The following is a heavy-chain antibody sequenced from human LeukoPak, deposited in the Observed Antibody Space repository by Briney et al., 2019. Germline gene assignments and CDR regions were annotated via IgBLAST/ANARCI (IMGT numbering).Heavy chain of an antibody. J-gene: IGHJ4*02. D-gene: IGHD6-19*01. Sequence: SETLSLTCAVYGGSFSGYYWSWIRQPPGKGLEWIGEINHSGSTNYNPSLKSRVTISVDTSKNQFSLKLSSVTAADTAVYYCARGEPLAPSSGWLRDYWGQGTLVTVSS. CDR2: INHSGST. CDR3: ARGEPLAPSSGWLRDY. V-gene: IGHV4-34*01. CDR1: GGSFSGYY.